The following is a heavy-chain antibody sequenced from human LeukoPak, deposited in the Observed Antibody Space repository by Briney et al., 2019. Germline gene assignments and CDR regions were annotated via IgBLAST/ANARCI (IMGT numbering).Heavy chain of an antibody. CDR1: GYSISSGYY. CDR2: IYHSRST. CDR3: AKNSGYYHPYYIDH. D-gene: IGHD3-22*01. Sequence: SETLSLTCTVSGYSISSGYYWDWIRQPPGKGLEWIGNIYHSRSTYYNPSLKSRVTISVDTPKNQFSLKLNSVTAADTAVYYCAKNSGYYHPYYIDHWGQGTLVNVSS. V-gene: IGHV4-38-2*02. J-gene: IGHJ4*02.